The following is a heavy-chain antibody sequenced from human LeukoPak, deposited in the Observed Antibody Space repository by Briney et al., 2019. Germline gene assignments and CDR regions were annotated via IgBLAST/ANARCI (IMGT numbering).Heavy chain of an antibody. V-gene: IGHV1-2*02. CDR1: GYTFTGYY. CDR2: IDPNSSNT. Sequence: ASVTVSCKASGYTFTGYYMHWVRQAPGQGLEWMGWIDPNSSNTNYAQKFQGRVTMTRDTSISTANMELTRLTSDDTAVYYCARDPPEAAKGIDIWGQGTMVTVSS. J-gene: IGHJ3*02. CDR3: ARDPPEAAKGIDI. D-gene: IGHD3-10*01.